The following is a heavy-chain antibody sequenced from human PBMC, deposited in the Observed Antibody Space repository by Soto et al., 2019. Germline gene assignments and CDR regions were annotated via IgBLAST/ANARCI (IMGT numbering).Heavy chain of an antibody. J-gene: IGHJ5*02. CDR2: IYYSGST. Sequence: SETLSLTCTVSGGSIRSGGYYWSWIRQRTGKGLEWIGYIYYSGSTYYNPSRKSQVTISVDTSKNQFSLKLSSVTAADTAVYYCARETSPARYCSSTSCRGFDPWGQGTLVTVSS. D-gene: IGHD2-2*01. CDR1: GGSIRSGGYY. CDR3: ARETSPARYCSSTSCRGFDP. V-gene: IGHV4-31*01.